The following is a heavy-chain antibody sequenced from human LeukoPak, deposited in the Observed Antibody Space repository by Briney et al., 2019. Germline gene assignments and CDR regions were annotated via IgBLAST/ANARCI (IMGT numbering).Heavy chain of an antibody. CDR1: GGSISSYY. J-gene: IGHJ5*02. CDR2: GDNSGGT. D-gene: IGHD2-8*01. Sequence: SETLSLTCTVSGGSISSYYWSWIRQPPGKGLEWIGEGDNSGGTKFNPSLKGRVTISADTSKNQFSLKLNSVTTADTAVYYCAKNGQSGFSFDPWGQGTLVTVSS. V-gene: IGHV4-34*01. CDR3: AKNGQSGFSFDP.